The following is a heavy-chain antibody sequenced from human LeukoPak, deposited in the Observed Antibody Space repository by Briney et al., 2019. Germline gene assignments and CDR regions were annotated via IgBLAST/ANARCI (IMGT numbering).Heavy chain of an antibody. Sequence: GGSLRLSCAASGFTFSRYSMNWVRQAPGKGLEWVSYISSSSSIIRYADSVKGRFTISRDNAKNSLYLQMNSLRAEDTAVYYCARAVAVTGGSWFDPWGQGTLVTVSS. CDR1: GFTFSRYS. J-gene: IGHJ5*02. CDR3: ARAVAVTGGSWFDP. V-gene: IGHV3-48*04. CDR2: ISSSSSII. D-gene: IGHD2-15*01.